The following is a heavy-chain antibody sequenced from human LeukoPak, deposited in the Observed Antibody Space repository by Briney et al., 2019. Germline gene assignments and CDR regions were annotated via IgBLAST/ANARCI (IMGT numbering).Heavy chain of an antibody. V-gene: IGHV3-30*04. CDR1: GFTFSSYA. Sequence: GGSLRLSCAASGFTFSSYAMHWVRQAPGKGLEWVAVISYDGSNKYYADSVKGRFTISRDNSKNTLYLQMNSLRAEDTAVYYCAKDQTYSSGWYIDYWGQGTLVTVSS. CDR2: ISYDGSNK. CDR3: AKDQTYSSGWYIDY. J-gene: IGHJ4*02. D-gene: IGHD6-19*01.